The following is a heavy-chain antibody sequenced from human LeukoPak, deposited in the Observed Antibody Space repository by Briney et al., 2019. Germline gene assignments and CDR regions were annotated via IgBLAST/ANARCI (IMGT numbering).Heavy chain of an antibody. Sequence: GRSLRLSCAASGFTFSSYAMHWVRQAPGKGLEWVAVISYDGSNKYYADSVKGRFTISRDNSKNTLYLQMNRLRAEDTAVYYCARESAPQFGAAPSYLDYWGQGTLGTVSS. CDR1: GFTFSSYA. D-gene: IGHD3-3*01. V-gene: IGHV3-30-3*01. CDR2: ISYDGSNK. CDR3: ARESAPQFGAAPSYLDY. J-gene: IGHJ4*02.